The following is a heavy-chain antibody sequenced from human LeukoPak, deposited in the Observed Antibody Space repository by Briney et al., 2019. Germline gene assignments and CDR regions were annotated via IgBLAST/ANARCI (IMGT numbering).Heavy chain of an antibody. J-gene: IGHJ4*02. CDR1: GFTFSSYG. Sequence: TGGSLRLSCAASGFTFSSYGMHWVRQAPGKGLEWVAMIWYDGSNTYYADSVKGRFTISRDNSKNTLYLQMNSLRGEDTAVYYCAKDREGTIADYFDYWGQGTLVTVSS. V-gene: IGHV3-33*06. D-gene: IGHD1-7*01. CDR2: IWYDGSNT. CDR3: AKDREGTIADYFDY.